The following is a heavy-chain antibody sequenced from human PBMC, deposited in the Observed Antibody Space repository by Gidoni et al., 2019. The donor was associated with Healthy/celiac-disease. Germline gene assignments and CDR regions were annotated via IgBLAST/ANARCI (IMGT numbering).Heavy chain of an antibody. CDR3: ARLQTTVTTLGAFDI. J-gene: IGHJ3*02. CDR2: IYPSDSYT. Sequence: EVQLVQSGAEVKKPGESLRISWKGSGYSFTSYGISWVRQMPGKGLEWMGRIYPSDSYTNYSPSFQGHVTISADKSISTAYLQWSSLKASDTAMYYCARLQTTVTTLGAFDIWGQGTMVTVSS. V-gene: IGHV5-10-1*01. CDR1: GYSFTSYG. D-gene: IGHD4-17*01.